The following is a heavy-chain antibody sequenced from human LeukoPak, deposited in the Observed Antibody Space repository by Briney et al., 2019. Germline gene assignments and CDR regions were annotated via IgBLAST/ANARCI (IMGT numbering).Heavy chain of an antibody. J-gene: IGHJ4*02. V-gene: IGHV1-18*01. D-gene: IGHD3-9*01. Sequence: ASVKVSCKASGYTFTSYGISWVRQAPGQGLEWMGWISAYNGNTNYAQKLQGRVTMTTDTSTSTAYMELRSLRSDDTAVYYCARDSLYYDILTGLAHFDYWGRGTLVTVSS. CDR2: ISAYNGNT. CDR1: GYTFTSYG. CDR3: ARDSLYYDILTGLAHFDY.